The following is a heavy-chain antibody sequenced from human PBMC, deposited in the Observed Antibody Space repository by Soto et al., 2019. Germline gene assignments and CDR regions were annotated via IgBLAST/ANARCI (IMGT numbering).Heavy chain of an antibody. CDR3: ARDHSSPYYYYCMDV. J-gene: IGHJ6*02. CDR2: IKQDGSEK. CDR1: GFTFSSYW. D-gene: IGHD6-13*01. Sequence: EVQLVESGGGLVQPGGSLRLSCAASGFTFSSYWMSWVRQAPGKGLEWVANIKQDGSEKYYVDSVKGRFTISRDNAKKSLYLQMNSLRAEDTAVYYCARDHSSPYYYYCMDVWGQGTTVTVSS. V-gene: IGHV3-7*03.